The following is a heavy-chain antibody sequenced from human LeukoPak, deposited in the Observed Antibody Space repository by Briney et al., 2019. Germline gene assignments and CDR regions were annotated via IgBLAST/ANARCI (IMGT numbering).Heavy chain of an antibody. CDR3: ARGDQQLPDY. D-gene: IGHD6-13*01. V-gene: IGHV3-30-3*01. Sequence: GRSLRLSCTASGFTFKSFAMHWVRQAPGKGLDWLAVISKDGTNKYCVDSVKGRFTISRDNSKNTVYLQMSSLRAEDTAVYYCARGDQQLPDYWGQGTLVTVSS. J-gene: IGHJ4*02. CDR1: GFTFKSFA. CDR2: ISKDGTNK.